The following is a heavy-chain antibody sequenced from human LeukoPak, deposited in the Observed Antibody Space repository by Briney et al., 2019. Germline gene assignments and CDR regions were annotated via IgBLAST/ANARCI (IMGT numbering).Heavy chain of an antibody. CDR3: ARGHEKGIAVAKSHYYMDV. CDR1: GYTFTSYA. CDR2: INTNTGKP. V-gene: IGHV7-4-1*02. J-gene: IGHJ6*03. D-gene: IGHD6-19*01. Sequence: ASVKVSCKASGYTFTSYAMNWVRQAPGQGLEWMGWINTNTGKPTYAQGFTGRFVFSLDSSVSTAYLQINSLNAEGTAVYYCARGHEKGIAVAKSHYYMDVWGKGTTVTVSS.